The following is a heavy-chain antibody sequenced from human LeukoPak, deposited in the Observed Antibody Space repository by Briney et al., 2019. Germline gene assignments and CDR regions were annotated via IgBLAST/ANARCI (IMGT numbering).Heavy chain of an antibody. Sequence: GGSLRLSCAASGFTFSSYSMNWVRQAPGKGLEWVAVISYDGSNKYYADSVKGRFTISRDNSKNTLYLQMNSLRAEDTAVYYCARGRGGRTTDAFDIWGQGTMVTVSS. J-gene: IGHJ3*02. CDR1: GFTFSSYS. CDR2: ISYDGSNK. V-gene: IGHV3-30*03. D-gene: IGHD1-1*01. CDR3: ARGRGGRTTDAFDI.